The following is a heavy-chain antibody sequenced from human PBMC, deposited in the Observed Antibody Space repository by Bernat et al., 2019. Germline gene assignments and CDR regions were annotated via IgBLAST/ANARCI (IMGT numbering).Heavy chain of an antibody. D-gene: IGHD3-16*01. CDR1: GFTFSDYW. CDR2: LNQDVTKK. V-gene: IGHV3-7*03. J-gene: IGHJ5*02. CDR3: ARDLGGGEEIP. Sequence: EVQLVESGGGLVQPGGSLRLSCAASGFTFSDYWMSWVRQAPGKGLEWVANLNQDVTKKNYGGSVKGRFSISRENSKKSLYLQMNSLRVEDTAVYYCARDLGGGEEIPWGQGTLVTVSS.